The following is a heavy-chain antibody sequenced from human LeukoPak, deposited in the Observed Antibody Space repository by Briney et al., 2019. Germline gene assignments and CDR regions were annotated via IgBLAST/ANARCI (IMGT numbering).Heavy chain of an antibody. CDR3: TTEDIVVVVGAYDP. D-gene: IGHD2-15*01. CDR2: IKSKTDGGTT. J-gene: IGHJ5*02. CDR1: GFTFSTYS. Sequence: GESLRLSCAASGFTFSTYSMNWVRQAPGKGLEWVGRIKSKTDGGTTDYAAPVKGRFTISRDDSKNTLYLQMNSLKIEDTAVYYCTTEDIVVVVGAYDPWGQGTLVTVSS. V-gene: IGHV3-15*01.